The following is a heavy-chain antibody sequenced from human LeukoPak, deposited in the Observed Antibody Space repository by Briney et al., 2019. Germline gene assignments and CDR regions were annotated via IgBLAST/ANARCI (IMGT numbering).Heavy chain of an antibody. D-gene: IGHD3-16*01. J-gene: IGHJ3*02. CDR2: INHSGST. V-gene: IGHV4-34*01. CDR1: GGSFSGYY. Sequence: PSETLSLTCAVYGGSFSGYYWSWIRQPPGKGLEWIGEINHSGSTNYNPSLKSRVTISVDTSKNQFSLKLSSVTAADTAVYYCARDWADAFDIWGQGTMVTVSS. CDR3: ARDWADAFDI.